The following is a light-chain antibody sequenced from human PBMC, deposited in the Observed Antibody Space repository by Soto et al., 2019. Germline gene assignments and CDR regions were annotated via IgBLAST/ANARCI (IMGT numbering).Light chain of an antibody. CDR1: QSVRSNY. Sequence: IVLTQSPGTLSLSPGERATLSCRASQSVRSNYLAWYQQKPGQAPRLLIYGAYSRATGIPDRFSGSGSGTDFTLTISRLEPEDFAVYYCQQFASANTVGQGTKLEIK. V-gene: IGKV3-20*01. J-gene: IGKJ2*01. CDR3: QQFASANT. CDR2: GAY.